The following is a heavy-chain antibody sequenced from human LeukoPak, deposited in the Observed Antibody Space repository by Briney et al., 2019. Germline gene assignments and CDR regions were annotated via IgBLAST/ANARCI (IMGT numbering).Heavy chain of an antibody. CDR2: IDGGGYT. D-gene: IGHD2-21*02. V-gene: IGHV3-53*01. J-gene: IGHJ4*02. CDR3: ARASRDGPFDC. CDR1: GFTVSSTY. Sequence: GGSLRLSCAASGFTVSSTYMTWVRQAPGKGLEWVSVIDGGGYTFYADSVKGRFSISSDNSKNTLYLQMNSLRGEDTAVYYCARASRDGPFDCWGRGPRVLVTS.